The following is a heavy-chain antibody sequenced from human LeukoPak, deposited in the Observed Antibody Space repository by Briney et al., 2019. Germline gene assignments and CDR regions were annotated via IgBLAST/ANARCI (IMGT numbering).Heavy chain of an antibody. CDR2: ISYDGSNE. D-gene: IGHD6-6*01. CDR1: GFTFSSYV. J-gene: IGHJ4*02. Sequence: GGSLRLSCAAPGFTFSSYVMHGVRQAPGKGLEWVAIISYDGSNEYYADSVKGRFTISRDNSKNTLYLQMNSLRAADTAVYYCARDKGTSYLSXXDYXXXGTXVTVSS. V-gene: IGHV3-30*04. CDR3: ARDKGTSYLSXXDY.